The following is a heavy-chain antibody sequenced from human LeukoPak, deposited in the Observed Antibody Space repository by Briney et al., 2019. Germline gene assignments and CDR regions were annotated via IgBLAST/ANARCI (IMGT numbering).Heavy chain of an antibody. CDR2: IYYSGST. CDR3: ARGRNPLYHSRSAPRWFDP. CDR1: GGSISSYY. Sequence: SEALSLTCTVSGGSISSYYWSGIRQPPGKGLGWIGYIYYSGSTNYNPSLKSRVTISVDTSKNQFSLKLSSVTAADTAVYYCARGRNPLYHSRSAPRWFDPWRQRTLVTVSS. J-gene: IGHJ5*02. V-gene: IGHV4-59*01. D-gene: IGHD6-13*01.